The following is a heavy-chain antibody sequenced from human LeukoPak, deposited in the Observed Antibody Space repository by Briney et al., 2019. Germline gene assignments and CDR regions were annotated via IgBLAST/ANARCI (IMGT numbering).Heavy chain of an antibody. D-gene: IGHD3-16*02. CDR1: GFTFDDYA. V-gene: IGHV3-9*01. CDR2: ISWNSGSI. Sequence: GGSLRLSCAASGFTFDDYAMHWVRQAPGKGLEWVSGISWNSGSIGCADSVKGRFTISRDNAKNSLYLQMNSLRAEDTALYYCAKGNMITFGGVIVFDYWGQGTLVTVSS. J-gene: IGHJ4*02. CDR3: AKGNMITFGGVIVFDY.